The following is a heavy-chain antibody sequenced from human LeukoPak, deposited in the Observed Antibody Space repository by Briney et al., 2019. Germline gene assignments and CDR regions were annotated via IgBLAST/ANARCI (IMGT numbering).Heavy chain of an antibody. D-gene: IGHD6-19*01. V-gene: IGHV4-39*01. CDR3: ARQVVAVAGTGYFDY. Sequence: SETLSLTCTVSGGSISSSSYYWAWLRQPPGKGREGLGIIFYSGSTSYHASLKRRATISVDTSKNQFSLKLNSVPAADTAVYSCARQVVAVAGTGYFDYWGQGTLVTVSS. J-gene: IGHJ4*02. CDR2: IFYSGST. CDR1: GGSISSSSYY.